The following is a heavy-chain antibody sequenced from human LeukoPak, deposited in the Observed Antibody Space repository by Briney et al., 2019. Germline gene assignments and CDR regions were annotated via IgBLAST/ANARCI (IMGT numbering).Heavy chain of an antibody. D-gene: IGHD6-19*01. Sequence: ASVKVSCKASGYTFTSYYIHWVRQAPGQGLEWMGIINPSGGNTNYAQKFQGRVTMTRGTSTSTVYMELSSLRSGDTAVYYCARFAVHRRLAVAGQFGLDYWGQGTLVTVSS. CDR3: ARFAVHRRLAVAGQFGLDY. V-gene: IGHV1-46*01. CDR2: INPSGGNT. J-gene: IGHJ4*02. CDR1: GYTFTSYY.